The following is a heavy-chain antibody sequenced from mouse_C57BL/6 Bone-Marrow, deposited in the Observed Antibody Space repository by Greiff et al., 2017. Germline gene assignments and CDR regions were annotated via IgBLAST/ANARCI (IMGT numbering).Heavy chain of an antibody. V-gene: IGHV1-15*01. CDR3: TRRGSNYGDGFAY. D-gene: IGHD2-5*01. Sequence: QVQLQQSGAELVRPGASVTLSCKASGYTFTDYEMHWVKQTPVHGLEWIGAIDPETGGTAYNQKFKGKAILTADKSSSTAYMELRSLTSEDSAVYYCTRRGSNYGDGFAYWGQGTLVTVSA. J-gene: IGHJ3*01. CDR2: IDPETGGT. CDR1: GYTFTDYE.